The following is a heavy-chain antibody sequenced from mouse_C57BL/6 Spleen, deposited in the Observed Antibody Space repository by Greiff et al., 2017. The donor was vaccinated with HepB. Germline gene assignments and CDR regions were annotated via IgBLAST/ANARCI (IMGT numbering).Heavy chain of an antibody. CDR1: GYTFTSYW. CDR3: AREWAGITTVEAP. Sequence: QVQLQQPGAELVKPGASVKMSCKASGYTFTSYWIIWVKQRPGQGLEWIGDIYPGSGSTNYNEKFKSKATLTVDTSSSAAYMQLSSLTSENSAVYYCAREWAGITTVEAPWGQGTTLTVAS. CDR2: IYPGSGST. V-gene: IGHV1-55*01. D-gene: IGHD1-1*01. J-gene: IGHJ2*01.